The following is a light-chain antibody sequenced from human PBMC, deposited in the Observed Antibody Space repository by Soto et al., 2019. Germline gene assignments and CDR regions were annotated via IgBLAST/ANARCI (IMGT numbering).Light chain of an antibody. V-gene: IGLV1-44*01. Sequence: QSVLTQPPSASGTPGQRVTISCSGSSSNIGSTAVSWYQQLPGTAPKLLIYSNNQRPSGVPDRFSGSKSYTSASLAISGLQSADEADYYCAAWDDSLTGWVFGGGTKLTVL. CDR1: SSNIGSTA. CDR3: AAWDDSLTGWV. CDR2: SNN. J-gene: IGLJ3*02.